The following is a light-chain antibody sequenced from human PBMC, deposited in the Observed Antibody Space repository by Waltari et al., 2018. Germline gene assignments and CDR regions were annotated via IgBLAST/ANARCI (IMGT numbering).Light chain of an antibody. V-gene: IGKV3-20*01. CDR1: QTITRAS. CDR3: QQYSASPWT. Sequence: EITLTQSPDTLSLSAGDRAILSCRASQTITRASLAWYQQRPGHSPRLLIYGASSRATGIPDRFAGSGFGTDFTHTIDRLEPEDFAVYHCQQYSASPWTFGQGTKV. CDR2: GAS. J-gene: IGKJ1*01.